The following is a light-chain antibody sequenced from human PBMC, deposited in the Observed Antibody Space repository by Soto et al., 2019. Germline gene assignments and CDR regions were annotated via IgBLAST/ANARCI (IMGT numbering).Light chain of an antibody. Sequence: EIVLTQSPGTLSLSPGERATLSCRASQSVSSSYLAWYQQKPGQAPRLLIYGASSRATGIPDRFSGSGSGTDFTLTISRLEPKDFAVYYCQQYAGSPLTFGQGTKVEIK. CDR1: QSVSSSY. V-gene: IGKV3-20*01. CDR2: GAS. J-gene: IGKJ1*01. CDR3: QQYAGSPLT.